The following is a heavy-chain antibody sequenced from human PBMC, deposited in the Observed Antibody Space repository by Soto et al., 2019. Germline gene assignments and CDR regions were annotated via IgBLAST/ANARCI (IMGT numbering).Heavy chain of an antibody. CDR1: GGSFSGYY. CDR2: INHSGST. J-gene: IGHJ6*03. Sequence: SKTLSLTCAVYGGSFSGYYWSWIRQPPGKGLEWIGEINHSGSTNYNPSLKSRVTISVDTSKNQFSLKLSSVTAADTAVYYCARGLGYSSSYYYYYYMDVWGKGTTVTVSS. V-gene: IGHV4-34*01. CDR3: ARGLGYSSSYYYYYYMDV. D-gene: IGHD6-13*01.